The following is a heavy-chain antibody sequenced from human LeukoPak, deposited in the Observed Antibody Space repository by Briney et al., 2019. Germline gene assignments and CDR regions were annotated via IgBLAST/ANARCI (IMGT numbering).Heavy chain of an antibody. CDR3: ARGSRSPSYYYYYYMDV. CDR1: GYSISSGYS. V-gene: IGHV4-38-2*01. J-gene: IGHJ6*03. D-gene: IGHD1-26*01. Sequence: SETLSLTCAVSGYSISSGYSWGWIRQHPGKGLEWIGSFSHSGSTYYNPSLKSRVTISVDTSKNQFSLKLSSVTAADTAVYFCARGSRSPSYYYYYYMDVWGKGTTVTVSS. CDR2: FSHSGST.